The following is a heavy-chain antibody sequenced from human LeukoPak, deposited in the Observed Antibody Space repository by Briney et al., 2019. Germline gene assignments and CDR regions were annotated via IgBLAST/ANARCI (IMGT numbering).Heavy chain of an antibody. CDR3: ARDWPGIAVAGTFYYLDY. V-gene: IGHV1-2*04. Sequence: ASVKVSCTASGYTFTGYYMHWVRQAPGQGLEWMGWINPNSGGTYYAQKFQGWVTMTRDTSISTAYMELSRLRSDDTAVYYCARDWPGIAVAGTFYYLDYWGQGTLVTVSS. CDR1: GYTFTGYY. CDR2: INPNSGGT. D-gene: IGHD6-19*01. J-gene: IGHJ4*02.